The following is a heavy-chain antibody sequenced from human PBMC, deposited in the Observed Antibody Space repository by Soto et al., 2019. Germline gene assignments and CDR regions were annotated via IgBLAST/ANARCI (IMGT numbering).Heavy chain of an antibody. V-gene: IGHV3-11*01. CDR3: ASYKNYYDFSSGYYAPRYVYYGSWSYDNY. D-gene: IGHD3-3*01. J-gene: IGHJ4*02. CDR1: GFTFNDYY. CDR2: ISSSGSTI. Sequence: LRLSCAASGFTFNDYYMSWIRQAAVKGLEWVSYISSSGSTIYYADSVKGRFTISRDNAKNSLYLQMNSLRAEDTAVYYCASYKNYYDFSSGYYAPRYVYYGSWSYDNYWVQGIRVAVS.